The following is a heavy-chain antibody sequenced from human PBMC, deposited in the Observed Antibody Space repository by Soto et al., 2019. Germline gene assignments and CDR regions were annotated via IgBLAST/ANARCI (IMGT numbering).Heavy chain of an antibody. Sequence: SETLSLTCSVSGGSMSEYFWSWIRQSPGKGLEWIGYIYYLGSTDYNPSLKSRVTISVDTSKRQFSLRLTSVTAADTAIYYCARDGYDGSGSPYPAYWGPGTQVTVSS. CDR3: ARDGYDGSGSPYPAY. D-gene: IGHD3-10*01. CDR1: GGSMSEYF. V-gene: IGHV4-59*01. J-gene: IGHJ4*02. CDR2: IYYLGST.